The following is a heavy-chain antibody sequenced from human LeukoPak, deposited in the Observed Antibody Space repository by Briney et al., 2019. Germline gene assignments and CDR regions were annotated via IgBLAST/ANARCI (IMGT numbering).Heavy chain of an antibody. Sequence: SETLSLTCTVSGGSISSYYWSWIRQPPGKGLEWIGYIYYSGSTNYNPSLKSRVTISVDTSKNQFSLKLSSVTAADTAVYYCAGFGGRGGSCYAGLYYYYMDVWGTGTTVTVSS. J-gene: IGHJ6*03. CDR1: GGSISSYY. CDR2: IYYSGST. D-gene: IGHD2-15*01. V-gene: IGHV4-59*01. CDR3: AGFGGRGGSCYAGLYYYYMDV.